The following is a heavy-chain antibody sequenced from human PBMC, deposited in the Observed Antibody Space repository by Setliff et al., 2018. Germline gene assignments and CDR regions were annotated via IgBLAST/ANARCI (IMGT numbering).Heavy chain of an antibody. Sequence: SETLSLTCTVSGNSISSDYWSWIRQPTGKGLEWIGRIYTSGNTNYNPFLKSRVTMSVETSKKQFSLKLSSVTAADTAVYYCARGKSYYYYMDVWGKGTTVTVSS. CDR1: GNSISSDY. J-gene: IGHJ6*03. CDR2: IYTSGNT. V-gene: IGHV4-4*07. CDR3: ARGKSYYYYMDV.